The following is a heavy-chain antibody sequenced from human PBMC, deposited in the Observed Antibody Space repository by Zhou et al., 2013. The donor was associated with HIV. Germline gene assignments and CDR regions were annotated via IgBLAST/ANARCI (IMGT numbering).Heavy chain of an antibody. CDR1: GGTLNSYA. J-gene: IGHJ6*03. CDR2: FIPLFGTS. D-gene: IGHD6-25*01. CDR3: ARALSTTWSGGGFYYMDV. V-gene: IGHV1-69*12. Sequence: QVQLVQSGAEVRKPGSSVKVSCKASGGTLNSYALTWVRQAPGQGLEWMGGFIPLFGTSNFAQNFQARVTFSADASMRTAYMELRGLTSEDSAVYYCARALSTTWSGGGFYYMDVWGKGTTVTVS.